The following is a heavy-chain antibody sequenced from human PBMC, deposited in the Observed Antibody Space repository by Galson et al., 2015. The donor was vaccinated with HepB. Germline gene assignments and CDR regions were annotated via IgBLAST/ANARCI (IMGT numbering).Heavy chain of an antibody. Sequence: SLRLSCAASGFTVSSNYMSWVRQAPGKGLEWVSVIYSGGSTYYADSVKGRFTISRDNAKNSLYLQMNSLRAEDTAVYYCARDPSRGSSWYGGGWFDPWGQGTLVTVSS. D-gene: IGHD6-13*01. CDR1: GFTVSSNY. V-gene: IGHV3-66*01. J-gene: IGHJ5*02. CDR2: IYSGGST. CDR3: ARDPSRGSSWYGGGWFDP.